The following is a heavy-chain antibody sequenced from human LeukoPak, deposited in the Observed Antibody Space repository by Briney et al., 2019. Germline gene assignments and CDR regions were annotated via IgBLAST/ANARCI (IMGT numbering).Heavy chain of an antibody. Sequence: GGSLRLSCAASGFTFSSYDMHWVRHATGKGLEWVSGIGTAGEIYYPGSVKGRFTISRDNAKNSLYLQMNSLRAEDTAVYYCAELGITMIGGVWGKGTTVTISS. CDR3: AELGITMIGGV. CDR2: IGTAGEI. D-gene: IGHD3-10*02. CDR1: GFTFSSYD. J-gene: IGHJ6*04. V-gene: IGHV3-13*01.